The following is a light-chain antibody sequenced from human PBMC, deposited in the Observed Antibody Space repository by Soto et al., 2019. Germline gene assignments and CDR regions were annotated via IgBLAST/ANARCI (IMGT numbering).Light chain of an antibody. Sequence: IVLTQSPATLSVSPGERATLSCWASQTLDSMVAWYQQKSGQAPRLLIYSASARATGVQARFSGYGSGTDFTLTISRLQSEDLGVYYCQQHKDWPTTFGQGTKVEV. CDR2: SAS. CDR3: QQHKDWPTT. J-gene: IGKJ1*01. V-gene: IGKV3-15*01. CDR1: QTLDSM.